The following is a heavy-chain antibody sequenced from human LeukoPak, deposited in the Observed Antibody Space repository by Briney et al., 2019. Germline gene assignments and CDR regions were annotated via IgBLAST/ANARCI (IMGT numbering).Heavy chain of an antibody. CDR1: GYTFTSYD. CDR3: ARAGIVVVPAASMDV. CDR2: MNPNSGNT. Sequence: ASVKVSCKASGYTFTSYDINWVRQATGQGLEWMGWMNPNSGNTGHAQKFQGRVTMTRNTSISTAYMELSSLRSEDTAVYYCARAGIVVVPAASMDVWGQGTTVTVSS. J-gene: IGHJ6*02. D-gene: IGHD2-2*01. V-gene: IGHV1-8*01.